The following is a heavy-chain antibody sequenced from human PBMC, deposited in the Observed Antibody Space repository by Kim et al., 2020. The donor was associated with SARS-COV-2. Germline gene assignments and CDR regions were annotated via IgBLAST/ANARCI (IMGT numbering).Heavy chain of an antibody. J-gene: IGHJ4*02. CDR2: ISAYNGNT. Sequence: ASVKVSCKASGYTFTSYGISWVRQAPGQGLEWMGWISAYNGNTNYAQKLQGRVTMTTDTSTSTAYMELRSLRSDDTAVYYCARDSEVRGLVDTAIVTFDYWGQGTLVTVAS. CDR1: GYTFTSYG. V-gene: IGHV1-18*01. D-gene: IGHD5-18*01. CDR3: ARDSEVRGLVDTAIVTFDY.